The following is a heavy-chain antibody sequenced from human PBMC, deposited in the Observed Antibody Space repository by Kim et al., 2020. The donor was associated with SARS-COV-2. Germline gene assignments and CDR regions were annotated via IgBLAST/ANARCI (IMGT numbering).Heavy chain of an antibody. CDR3: AVQAVLTGGIGDY. J-gene: IGHJ4*02. V-gene: IGHV4-39*01. CDR2: IYYSGST. CDR1: GGSISSSSYY. D-gene: IGHD3-9*01. Sequence: SETLSLTCTVSGGSISSSSYYWGWIRQPPGKGLEWIGSIYYSGSTYYNPSLKSRVTISVDTSKNQFSLKLSSVTAADTAVYYCAVQAVLTGGIGDYWGQGTLVTVSS.